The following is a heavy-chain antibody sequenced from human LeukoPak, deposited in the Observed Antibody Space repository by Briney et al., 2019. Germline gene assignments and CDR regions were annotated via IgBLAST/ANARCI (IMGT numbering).Heavy chain of an antibody. CDR2: TSTSGST. D-gene: IGHD3-10*01. Sequence: SETLCLSCAASGGSISRYYLSWIRQPAGKGLEWICRTSTSGSTYSSPSLKSRVTMSTDTSKNQFSLKLSSVTAADTAVYYCASGYGSVSYLYWGQGTLVTVSS. V-gene: IGHV4-4*07. J-gene: IGHJ4*02. CDR1: GGSISRYY. CDR3: ASGYGSVSYLY.